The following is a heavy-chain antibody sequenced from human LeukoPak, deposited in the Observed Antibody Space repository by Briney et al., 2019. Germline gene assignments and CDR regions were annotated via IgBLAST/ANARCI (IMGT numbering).Heavy chain of an antibody. D-gene: IGHD3-22*01. Sequence: GGSLRLSCSASGFTFSSYAMHWVRQAPGKGLEYVSAISSNGGSTYYADSVKDRFTISRDNSKNTLYLQMSSLRAEDTAVYYCVKDRYYYDSSGYYEDWGQGTLVTVSS. CDR2: ISSNGGST. CDR3: VKDRYYYDSSGYYED. J-gene: IGHJ4*02. V-gene: IGHV3-64D*06. CDR1: GFTFSSYA.